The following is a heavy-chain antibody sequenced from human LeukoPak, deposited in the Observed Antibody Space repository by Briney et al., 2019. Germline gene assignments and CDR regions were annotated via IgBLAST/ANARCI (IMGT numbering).Heavy chain of an antibody. J-gene: IGHJ6*02. V-gene: IGHV3-23*01. D-gene: IGHD2-8*02. CDR1: GFTFSSYA. Sequence: PGGSLRLSCAASGFTFSSYAMSWVRQAPGKGLEWVSGISGSGGSTYYADSVKGRFTISRDNSKNTLYLQMNSLRAEDTAVYYCAKVTGGTPYYYYYGMDVWGQGTTVTVSS. CDR2: ISGSGGST. CDR3: AKVTGGTPYYYYYGMDV.